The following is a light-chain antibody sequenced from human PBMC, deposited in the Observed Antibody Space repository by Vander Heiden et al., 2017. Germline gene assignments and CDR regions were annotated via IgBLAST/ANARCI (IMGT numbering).Light chain of an antibody. Sequence: PGQRVTIACSGSSSNSGSNTVNWYKQRPGTAPKLLIYTNTQRPSGVPDRFSGSKSGTSASLAISVLQSEEDADYYCAALEDSRNGYVFGTGTKLTVL. CDR2: TNT. CDR3: AALEDSRNGYV. V-gene: IGLV1-44*01. CDR1: SSNSGSNT. J-gene: IGLJ1*01.